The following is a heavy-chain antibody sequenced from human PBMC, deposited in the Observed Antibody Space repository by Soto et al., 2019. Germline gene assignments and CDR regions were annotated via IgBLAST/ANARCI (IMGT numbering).Heavy chain of an antibody. D-gene: IGHD3-10*01. V-gene: IGHV3-23*01. CDR3: AKGRGGSGSLTPRVDF. CDR2: ISGGGDTT. J-gene: IGHJ4*02. Sequence: EVQLLESGGGLVQPGGSLRLSCAASGFTFNNNPMTWVPQPPGKGLEWASAISGGGDTTSYADSVKGRFTVSRDGSKNTLYLQMSSLRAEDTALYYCAKGRGGSGSLTPRVDFWGQGTLVTVSS. CDR1: GFTFNNNP.